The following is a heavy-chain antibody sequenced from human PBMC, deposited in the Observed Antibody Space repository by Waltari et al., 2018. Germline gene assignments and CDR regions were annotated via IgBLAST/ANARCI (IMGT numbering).Heavy chain of an antibody. CDR3: AKSQGEIDAFDI. J-gene: IGHJ3*02. Sequence: CAASGFTFSSYGMHWVRQAPGKGLEWVAVIWYDGSNKYYADSVKGRFTISRDNSKNTLYLQMNSLRAEDTAVYYCAKSQGEIDAFDIWGQGTMVTVSS. CDR1: GFTFSSYG. D-gene: IGHD3-10*01. V-gene: IGHV3-33*06. CDR2: IWYDGSNK.